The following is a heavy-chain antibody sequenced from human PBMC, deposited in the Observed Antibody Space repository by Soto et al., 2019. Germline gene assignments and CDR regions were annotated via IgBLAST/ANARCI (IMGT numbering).Heavy chain of an antibody. J-gene: IGHJ4*02. D-gene: IGHD6-19*01. CDR2: ISTYNGNT. CDR3: AREEDSSGWYVWYFDY. CDR1: GYTFTSYG. Sequence: ASVKVSCKASGYTFTSYGISWVRQAPGQGLEWMRWISTYNGNTNYAQKLQGRVTMTTDTSTSTAYMELRSLRSDDTAVFYCAREEDSSGWYVWYFDYWGQGTLVTVSS. V-gene: IGHV1-18*01.